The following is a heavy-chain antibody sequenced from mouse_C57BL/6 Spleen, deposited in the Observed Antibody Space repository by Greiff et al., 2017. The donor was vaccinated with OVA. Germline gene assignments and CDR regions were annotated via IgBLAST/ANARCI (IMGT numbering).Heavy chain of an antibody. V-gene: IGHV1-82*01. CDR3: AREYGNYSYYFDY. Sequence: SGPELVKPGASVKISCKASGYAFSSSWMNWVKQRPGKGLEWIGRIYPGDGDTNYNGKFKGKATLTADKSSSTAYMQLSRLTSEDSAVYFCAREYGNYSYYFDYWGQGTTLTVSS. CDR2: IYPGDGDT. CDR1: GYAFSSSW. J-gene: IGHJ2*01. D-gene: IGHD2-10*02.